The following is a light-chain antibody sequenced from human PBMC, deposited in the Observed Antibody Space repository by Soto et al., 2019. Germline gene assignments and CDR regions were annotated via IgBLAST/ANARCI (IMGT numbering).Light chain of an antibody. Sequence: VLTQSPGTLSLSPGERATLSCRASQRVNSNYFAWYQQKPGQAPRLLVFGASTRATGIPDRFSGSGSGTDFILIISRVEPEDFAVYYCQQYTASSGIFSFGPGTKVDIK. CDR1: QRVNSNY. V-gene: IGKV3-20*01. CDR3: QQYTASSGIFS. CDR2: GAS. J-gene: IGKJ3*01.